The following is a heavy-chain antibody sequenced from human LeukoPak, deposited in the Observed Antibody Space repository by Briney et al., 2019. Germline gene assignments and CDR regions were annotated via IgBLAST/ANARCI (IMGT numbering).Heavy chain of an antibody. CDR3: AREGIRAYSYGY. Sequence: PSETLSLTCTVSGYSISSGYYWGWIRQPPRKGLEWIGRILHSGSTYYNLSLKSRVSISVNTSKNQFSLKPSSVTAADTAVYYCAREGIRAYSYGYWGQGTLVTVSS. CDR2: ILHSGST. D-gene: IGHD5-18*01. CDR1: GYSISSGYY. V-gene: IGHV4-38-2*02. J-gene: IGHJ4*02.